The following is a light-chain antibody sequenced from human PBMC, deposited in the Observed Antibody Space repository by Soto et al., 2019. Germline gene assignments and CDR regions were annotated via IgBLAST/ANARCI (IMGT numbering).Light chain of an antibody. CDR3: SSFTNTTTRYA. CDR1: SSDVGGYNY. V-gene: IGLV2-14*01. CDR2: EVS. J-gene: IGLJ1*01. Sequence: QSVLTQPASVSGSPGQSITISCTGTSSDVGGYNYVSWFQHHLGKAPKLIIYEVSYRPSGVSNRFSGSKSGDTASLTISGLQAEDEADYYCSSFTNTTTRYAFGTGTKVTVL.